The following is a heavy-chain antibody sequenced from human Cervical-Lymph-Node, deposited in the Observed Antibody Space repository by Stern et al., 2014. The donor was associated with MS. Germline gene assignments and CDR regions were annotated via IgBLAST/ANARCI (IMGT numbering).Heavy chain of an antibody. CDR1: GYIFTNYA. J-gene: IGHJ6*02. D-gene: IGHD4-17*01. Sequence: VQLVQSGSELKKPGASVKVSCKASGYIFTNYAMNWVRQAPGQGLEWMGWINTNSGNPTYAQCFTGRFVFSMDTSVSTAYLQISSLKAEDTAVYYCARVWSRYGDYGMDVWGQGTTVTVSS. V-gene: IGHV7-4-1*02. CDR3: ARVWSRYGDYGMDV. CDR2: INTNSGNP.